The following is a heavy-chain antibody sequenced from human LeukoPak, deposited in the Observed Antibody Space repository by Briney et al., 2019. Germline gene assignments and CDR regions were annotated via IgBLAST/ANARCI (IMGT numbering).Heavy chain of an antibody. CDR1: GFTVSNNY. Sequence: GGSPRLSCAASGFTVSNNYMSWVRQAPGKGLEWVGRIQSKTDSGTTDYAAPVKGRFTISRDDSKNTLYLQMNSLKTDDTAVYYCTTELYCGGDCYPGAWGQGTLVTVSS. CDR2: IQSKTDSGTT. J-gene: IGHJ5*02. D-gene: IGHD2-21*02. CDR3: TTELYCGGDCYPGA. V-gene: IGHV3-15*01.